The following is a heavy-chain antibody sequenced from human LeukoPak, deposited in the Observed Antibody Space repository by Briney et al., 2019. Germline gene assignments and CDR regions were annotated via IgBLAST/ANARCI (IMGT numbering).Heavy chain of an antibody. V-gene: IGHV1-46*01. D-gene: IGHD4-17*01. CDR1: GYTFTSYY. CDR3: ARSEDGGTVTPSDYYYYGMDV. J-gene: IGHJ6*02. CDR2: INPSGGST. Sequence: ASVKVSCKASGYTFTSYYMHWVRQAPGQGLEWMGIINPSGGSTSYAQKFQGRVTMTRDTSTSTVYMELSSLRYEDTAVYYCARSEDGGTVTPSDYYYYGMDVWGPGTTVTVSS.